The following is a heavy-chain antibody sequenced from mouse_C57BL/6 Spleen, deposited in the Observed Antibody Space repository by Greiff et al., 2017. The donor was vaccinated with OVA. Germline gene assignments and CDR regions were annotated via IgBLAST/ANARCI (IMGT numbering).Heavy chain of an antibody. CDR1: GYTFTSYW. CDR2: IHPNSGST. V-gene: IGHV1-64*01. CDR3: ARERITTKGVSYAMDY. J-gene: IGHJ4*01. D-gene: IGHD2-4*01. Sequence: VQLQQPGAELVKPGASVKLSCKASGYTFTSYWMHWVKQRPGQGLEWIGMIHPNSGSTNYNEKFKSKATLTVDKSSSTAYMQLSSLTSEDSAVYYCARERITTKGVSYAMDYWGQGTSVTVSS.